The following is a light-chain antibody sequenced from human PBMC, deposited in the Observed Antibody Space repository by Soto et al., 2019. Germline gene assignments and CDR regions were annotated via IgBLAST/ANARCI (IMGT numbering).Light chain of an antibody. V-gene: IGLV2-14*01. CDR1: SSDVGYYNY. CDR2: EVS. CDR3: SSYTGSSTLYV. J-gene: IGLJ1*01. Sequence: SALTQPASVSGSPGQSITISCTGTSSDVGYYNYVSWYQKHPGKAPKLMIYEVSKRPSGVSNRFSGSKSGNTASLTISGLQAEGEADYYCSSYTGSSTLYVFGTGTKVTVL.